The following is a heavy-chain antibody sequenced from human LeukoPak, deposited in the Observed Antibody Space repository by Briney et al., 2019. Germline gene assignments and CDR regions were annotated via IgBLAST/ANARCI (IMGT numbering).Heavy chain of an antibody. CDR1: GGSISSYY. CDR2: IYYSGST. Sequence: SETLSLTCTVSGGSISSYYWSWIRQPPGKGLEWIGYIYYSGSTNYNPSLKSRVTISVDTSKNQFSLKLSSVTAADTAVYYCARGFGGHYYDSSGYSFDYWGQGTLVTVSS. CDR3: ARGFGGHYYDSSGYSFDY. D-gene: IGHD3-22*01. J-gene: IGHJ4*02. V-gene: IGHV4-59*01.